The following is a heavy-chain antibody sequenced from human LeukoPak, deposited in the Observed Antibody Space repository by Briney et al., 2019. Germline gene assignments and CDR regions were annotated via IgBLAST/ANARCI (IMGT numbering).Heavy chain of an antibody. CDR3: ARDGIAVAGTKLTNNWFDP. CDR2: IYYSGHT. CDR1: GDSISTNVYY. D-gene: IGHD6-19*01. J-gene: IGHJ5*02. V-gene: IGHV4-39*07. Sequence: TSETLSLTCAVSGDSISTNVYYWGWIRQPPGKGLEWIGSIYYSGHTYYNESLKSRVTLSVDRSKNQFSLRLSSVTAADTAMYYCARDGIAVAGTKLTNNWFDPWGQGTLVTVSS.